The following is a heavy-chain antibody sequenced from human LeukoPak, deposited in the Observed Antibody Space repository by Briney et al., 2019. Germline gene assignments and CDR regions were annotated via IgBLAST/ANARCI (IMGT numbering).Heavy chain of an antibody. J-gene: IGHJ6*02. CDR1: GYTFTSYG. CDR3: ARDYYGSGYYYYYGMDV. V-gene: IGHV1-18*01. Sequence: ASVKVSCKASGYTFTSYGISWVRQAPGQGLEWMGWISAYNGNTNYAQKLQGRVTMTTDTSTSTAYMELRSLRSDDTVVYYCARDYYGSGYYYYYGMDVWGQGTTVTVSS. D-gene: IGHD3-10*01. CDR2: ISAYNGNT.